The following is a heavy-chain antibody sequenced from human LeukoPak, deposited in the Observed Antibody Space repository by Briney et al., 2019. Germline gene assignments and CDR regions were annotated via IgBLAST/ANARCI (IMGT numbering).Heavy chain of an antibody. CDR3: ASRVVVVAATRRPDY. Sequence: SETLSLTCTFSGGSISTYYWSWVRQPPGKGLQWIGYIYYSGSTNYNPSLKSRVTISLNTSKNQFSLRLRSVTAADTAVYYCASRVVVVAATRRPDYWGQGTLVTVSS. D-gene: IGHD2-15*01. V-gene: IGHV4-59*08. J-gene: IGHJ4*02. CDR2: IYYSGST. CDR1: GGSISTYY.